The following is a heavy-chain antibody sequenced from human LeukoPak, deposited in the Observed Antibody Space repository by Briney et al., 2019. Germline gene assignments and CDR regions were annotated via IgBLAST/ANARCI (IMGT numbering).Heavy chain of an antibody. V-gene: IGHV3-30*02. CDR1: GFTFSSYA. CDR3: AKTSYYYGSGSSSFDY. Sequence: GGSLRLSCAASGFTFSSYAMSWVRQAPGKGLEWVAFIRYDGSNKYYADSVKGRFTISRDNSKNTLYLQMNSLRAEDTAVYYCAKTSYYYGSGSSSFDYWGQGTLVTVSS. CDR2: IRYDGSNK. J-gene: IGHJ4*02. D-gene: IGHD3-10*01.